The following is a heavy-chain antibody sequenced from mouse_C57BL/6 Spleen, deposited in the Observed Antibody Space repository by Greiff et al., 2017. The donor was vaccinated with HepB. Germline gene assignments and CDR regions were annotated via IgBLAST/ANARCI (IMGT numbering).Heavy chain of an antibody. CDR1: GYTFTDYY. D-gene: IGHD2-9*01. J-gene: IGHJ3*01. CDR2: INPYNGCT. CDR3: APYYGNDGVWFAY. V-gene: IGHV1-19*01. Sequence: EVQLQESGPVLVKPGASVKMSCKASGYTFTDYYMNWVKQSHGKSLEWIGVINPYNGCTSYNQKFKGKATLTVDKSSSTAYMELNSLTSEDSAVYYCAPYYGNDGVWFAYWGQGTLVTISA.